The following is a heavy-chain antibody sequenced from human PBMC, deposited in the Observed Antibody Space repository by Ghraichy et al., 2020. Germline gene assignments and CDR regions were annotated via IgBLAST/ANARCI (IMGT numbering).Heavy chain of an antibody. CDR2: LYNTGYT. Sequence: GGSLRLSCAASGFTVSSNYMTWVRQAPGTGLEWVSILYNTGYTYDAGSVKGRFTISRDNSKNTLYLQMNSLRAEDTAMYYCARLTTVIDCWGQGTLVTVSS. V-gene: IGHV3-53*01. CDR1: GFTVSSNY. CDR3: ARLTTVIDC. D-gene: IGHD4-17*01. J-gene: IGHJ4*02.